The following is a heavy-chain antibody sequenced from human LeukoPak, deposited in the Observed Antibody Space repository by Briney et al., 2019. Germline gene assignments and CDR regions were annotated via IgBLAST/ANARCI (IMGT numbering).Heavy chain of an antibody. CDR2: ISYDGSNK. CDR1: GFTFSSYG. CDR3: ASDSYSPEYFQH. D-gene: IGHD2-15*01. J-gene: IGHJ1*01. Sequence: GGSLRLSCAASGFTFSSYGMHWVRQAPGKGLEWVAVISYDGSNKYYADSVKGRFTISRDNSKNTLYLQMNSLRAEDTAVYYCASDSYSPEYFQHWGQGTLVTVSS. V-gene: IGHV3-30*03.